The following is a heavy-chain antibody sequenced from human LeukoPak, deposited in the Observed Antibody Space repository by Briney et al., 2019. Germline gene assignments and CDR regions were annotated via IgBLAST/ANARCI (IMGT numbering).Heavy chain of an antibody. CDR3: AREMAVGYGVD. V-gene: IGHV4-4*02. D-gene: IGHD5-12*01. Sequence: GSLRLSCAASGFIFSRDSMNWVRQPPGKGLEWIGEINHSGSTNYNPSLKSRVTISVDTSKNQFSLKLSSVTAADTAVYYCAREMAVGYGVDWGQGTLVTVSS. J-gene: IGHJ4*02. CDR1: GFIFSRDS. CDR2: INHSGST.